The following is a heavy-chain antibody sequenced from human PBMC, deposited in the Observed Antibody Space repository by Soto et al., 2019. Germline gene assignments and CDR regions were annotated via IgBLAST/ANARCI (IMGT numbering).Heavy chain of an antibody. CDR2: ISGSGGST. V-gene: IGHV3-23*01. Sequence: GGSLRLSCAASGFTFSSYAMSWVRQAPGKGLEWVSAISGSGGSTYYADSVKGRFTISRDNSKNTLYLQMNSLRAEDTAVYYCAKDKARSMTTVMNLGMDVWGQGTTVTVSS. J-gene: IGHJ6*02. CDR1: GFTFSSYA. D-gene: IGHD4-4*01. CDR3: AKDKARSMTTVMNLGMDV.